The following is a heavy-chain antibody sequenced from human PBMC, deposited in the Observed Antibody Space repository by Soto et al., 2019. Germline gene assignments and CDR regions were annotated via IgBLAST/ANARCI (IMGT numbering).Heavy chain of an antibody. J-gene: IGHJ4*01. Sequence: EVQLVESGGGLVQPGGSLRLSCAASGFTVSSNYMSWVRQAPGKGLEWVSVIYSGGSTYYADSVKGRFTISRHNSKNTLYLQMNSLRAEDTAVYYCARGDYDSSGYPIDYWGHGTLVTVSS. CDR3: ARGDYDSSGYPIDY. CDR1: GFTVSSNY. D-gene: IGHD3-22*01. CDR2: IYSGGST. V-gene: IGHV3-53*04.